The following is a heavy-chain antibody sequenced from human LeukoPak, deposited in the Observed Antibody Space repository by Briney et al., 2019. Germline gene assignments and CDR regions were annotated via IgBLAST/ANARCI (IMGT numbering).Heavy chain of an antibody. J-gene: IGHJ1*01. CDR1: GFTFSSYS. Sequence: GGSLRLSCAASGFTFSSYSMNWVRQAPGKGLEWVSSISSSSSYIYYADSVKGRFTISRDNAKNSLYLQMNSLRAEDTALYYCAKSDYYDSSAPGYFQHWGQGTLVTVSS. CDR3: AKSDYYDSSAPGYFQH. CDR2: ISSSSSYI. D-gene: IGHD3-22*01. V-gene: IGHV3-21*04.